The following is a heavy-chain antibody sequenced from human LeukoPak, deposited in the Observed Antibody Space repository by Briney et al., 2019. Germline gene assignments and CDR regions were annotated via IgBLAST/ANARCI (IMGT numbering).Heavy chain of an antibody. J-gene: IGHJ5*01. D-gene: IGHD4-17*01. Sequence: ASVKVSCKASGYTFTKSGISWVRQAPGQGLEWMAWISGYNGNTNFAQKFQGRVTMTTDTSTSTAYMELRSLRSDDTAVYYCAGRFSPYGDYWFDPWGQGTLVTVSS. CDR1: GYTFTKSG. V-gene: IGHV1-18*01. CDR3: AGRFSPYGDYWFDP. CDR2: ISGYNGNT.